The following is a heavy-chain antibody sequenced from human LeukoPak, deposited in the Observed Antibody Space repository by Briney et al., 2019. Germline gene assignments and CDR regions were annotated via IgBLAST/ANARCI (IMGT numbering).Heavy chain of an antibody. Sequence: SETLSLTCTVSGGSISSGGYYWSWIRQHPGKTLEWIGYIYYSGSTYYNPSLKSRVSIAMDTSKNQFSLKLSSVTAADTAVYYCARNELQQHIDHGGQGTLVTVSS. CDR1: GGSISSGGYY. J-gene: IGHJ4*02. CDR3: ARNELQQHIDH. D-gene: IGHD1/OR15-1a*01. CDR2: IYYSGST. V-gene: IGHV4-31*03.